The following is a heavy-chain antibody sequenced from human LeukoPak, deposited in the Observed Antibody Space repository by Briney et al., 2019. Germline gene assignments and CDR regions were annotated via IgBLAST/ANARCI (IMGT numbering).Heavy chain of an antibody. CDR1: GGSISSYY. Sequence: SETLSLTCTVSGGSISSYYWSRIRQPPGKGLEWIGYIYYSGSTNYNPSLKSRVTISVDTSKNQFSLKLSSVTAADTAVYYCARGGDIVVVPAAYYYYYMDVWGKGTTVTVSS. D-gene: IGHD2-2*01. CDR3: ARGGDIVVVPAAYYYYYMDV. V-gene: IGHV4-59*01. J-gene: IGHJ6*03. CDR2: IYYSGST.